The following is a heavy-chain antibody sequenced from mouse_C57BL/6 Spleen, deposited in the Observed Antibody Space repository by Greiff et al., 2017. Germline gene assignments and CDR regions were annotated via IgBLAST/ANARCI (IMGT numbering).Heavy chain of an antibody. V-gene: IGHV1-82*01. CDR3: ARDYYYGSSYYYAMDY. CDR2: IYPGDGDT. D-gene: IGHD1-1*01. Sequence: VQLQQSGPELVKPGASVKISCKASGYAFSSSWMNWVKQRPGKGLEWIGRIYPGDGDTNYNGKFKGKATLTADKSSSTAYMQLSSLTSEDSAVYFCARDYYYGSSYYYAMDYWGQGTSVTVSS. J-gene: IGHJ4*01. CDR1: GYAFSSSW.